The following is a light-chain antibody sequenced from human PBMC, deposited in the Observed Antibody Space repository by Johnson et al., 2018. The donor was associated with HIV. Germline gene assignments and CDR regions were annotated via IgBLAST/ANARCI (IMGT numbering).Light chain of an antibody. V-gene: IGLV1-51*01. J-gene: IGLJ1*01. CDR3: GTWDSGLGAVYV. CDR1: SSNIGNNY. Sequence: QSVLTQPPSVSAAPGQTVTISCSGSSSNIGNNYVSWYQQLPGTVPKLLIYDNNKRPSGIPDRFSGSKSGTSATLGITGLQTGDEADYYCGTWDSGLGAVYVCGPGTKVTVL. CDR2: DNN.